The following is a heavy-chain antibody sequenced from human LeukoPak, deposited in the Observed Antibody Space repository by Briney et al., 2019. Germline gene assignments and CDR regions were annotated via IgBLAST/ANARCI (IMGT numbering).Heavy chain of an antibody. CDR3: ARDQVGTPLDYFDY. V-gene: IGHV3-74*01. D-gene: IGHD2-2*01. CDR2: INSDGSST. CDR1: GFTFSSYW. Sequence: PGGSLRLSCAASGFTFSSYWMHWVRQAPGKGLVWVSRINSDGSSTSYADSVKGRFTISRDNAKNTLYLQMNSLRAEDTAVYYCARDQVGTPLDYFDYWGQGTLVTVPS. J-gene: IGHJ4*02.